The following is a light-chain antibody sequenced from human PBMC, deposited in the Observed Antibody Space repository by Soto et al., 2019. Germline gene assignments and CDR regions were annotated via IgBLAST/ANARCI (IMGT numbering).Light chain of an antibody. J-gene: IGKJ2*01. CDR1: QGIRND. CDR3: LQDYIYAPT. CDR2: AAS. Sequence: AIRMTQSPSSLSASVGDRVIITCRASQGIRNDLGWYQQKPGKAPKLLIYAASSLETGVPSRFSGSGSGTDFTLPISSLQPEDCATYYCLQDYIYAPTFGQGTKLEIK. V-gene: IGKV1-6*01.